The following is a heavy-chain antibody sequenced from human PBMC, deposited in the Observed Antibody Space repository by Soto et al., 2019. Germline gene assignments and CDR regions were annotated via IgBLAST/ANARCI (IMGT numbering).Heavy chain of an antibody. CDR2: IYSGGST. V-gene: IGHV3-53*04. D-gene: IGHD2-15*01. Sequence: GESLKISCAASGFTVSSNYMSWVRQAPGKGLEWVSVIYSGGSTYYADSVKGRFTISRHNSKNTLYLQMNSLRAEDTAVYYCARGAGSGYFDIWGQGTMVTVSS. CDR1: GFTVSSNY. J-gene: IGHJ3*02. CDR3: ARGAGSGYFDI.